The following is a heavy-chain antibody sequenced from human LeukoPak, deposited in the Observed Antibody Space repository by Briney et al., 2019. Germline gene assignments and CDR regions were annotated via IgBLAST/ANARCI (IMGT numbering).Heavy chain of an antibody. CDR1: GFSLSNYA. V-gene: IGHV3-23*01. D-gene: IGHD3-9*01. CDR2: ISGSGGST. CDR3: ADDILTGYYQPFDY. J-gene: IGHJ4*02. Sequence: GGSLRLSCVVSGFSLSNYAMSWVRQAPGKGLEWVSAISGSGGSTYYADSVKGRFTISRDNSKNTLYLQMNSLRAEDTAVYYCADDILTGYYQPFDYWGQGTLVTVSS.